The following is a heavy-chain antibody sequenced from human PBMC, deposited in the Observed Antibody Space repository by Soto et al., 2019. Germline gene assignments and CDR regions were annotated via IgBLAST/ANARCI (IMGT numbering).Heavy chain of an antibody. CDR1: GYTFTSYG. Sequence: ASVKVSCKASGYTFTSYGISWVRQAPGQGLEWMGWISAYNGNTNYAQKLQGRVTMTTDTSTSTAYMELRSLRSDDTAVYYCARDGKYGSGSGYYYYYYGMDVWGQGTTVTVSS. V-gene: IGHV1-18*01. CDR3: ARDGKYGSGSGYYYYYYGMDV. D-gene: IGHD3-10*01. J-gene: IGHJ6*02. CDR2: ISAYNGNT.